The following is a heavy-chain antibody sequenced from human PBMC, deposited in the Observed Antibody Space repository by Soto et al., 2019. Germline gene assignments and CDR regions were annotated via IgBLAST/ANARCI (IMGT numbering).Heavy chain of an antibody. Sequence: QDQLVQSGGEVKKPGASVKVSCKASGYIFTTYGIGWVRQAPGQGLEWMGWISAYNGNTDYAQKLQDRVTMTTDTSTSTAYLELRSLRSDDTAVYYCPRATRFDAFDIWGKGTMVTVSS. CDR2: ISAYNGNT. V-gene: IGHV1-18*01. CDR3: PRATRFDAFDI. J-gene: IGHJ3*02. CDR1: GYIFTTYG.